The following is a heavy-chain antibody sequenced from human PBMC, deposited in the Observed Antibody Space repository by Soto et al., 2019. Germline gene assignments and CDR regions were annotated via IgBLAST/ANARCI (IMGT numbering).Heavy chain of an antibody. D-gene: IGHD6-19*01. V-gene: IGHV1-18*04. Sequence: ASVKVSCKASGYTFTSYGISWVRQAPGRGLEWMGWISAYNGNTNYAQKLQGRVTMTTDTSTSTAYMELGSLRSDDTAVYYCARNGIAVAGGGHFDYWGQGTLVTVSS. CDR3: ARNGIAVAGGGHFDY. J-gene: IGHJ4*02. CDR2: ISAYNGNT. CDR1: GYTFTSYG.